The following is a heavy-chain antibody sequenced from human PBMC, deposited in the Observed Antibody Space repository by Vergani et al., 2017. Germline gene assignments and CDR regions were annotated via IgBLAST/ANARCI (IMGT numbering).Heavy chain of an antibody. V-gene: IGHV4-59*01. Sequence: QVQLQESGPGLVKPSQTLSLTCTVSGGSISSYYWSWIRQPPGKGLEWIGYIYYSGSTNYNPSLKSRVTISVDTSKNQFSLKLSSVTAADTAVYYCARGYGDDEGLGYWGQGTLVTVSS. J-gene: IGHJ4*02. CDR2: IYYSGST. D-gene: IGHD4-17*01. CDR3: ARGYGDDEGLGY. CDR1: GGSISSYY.